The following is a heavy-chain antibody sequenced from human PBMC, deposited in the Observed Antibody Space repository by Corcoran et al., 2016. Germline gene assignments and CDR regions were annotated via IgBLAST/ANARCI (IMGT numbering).Heavy chain of an antibody. CDR3: ARYPIFGVVHDAFDI. CDR1: GGSFSGYY. Sequence: QVQLQQWGAGLLKPSETLSLTCAVYGGSFSGYYWSWIRQPPGKGLEWIGEINHSGSTNYNPSLKSRVTISVDTSKNQFSLKLSSVTAADTAVYYCARYPIFGVVHDAFDIWGQGTMVTVSS. D-gene: IGHD3-3*01. V-gene: IGHV4-34*01. J-gene: IGHJ3*02. CDR2: INHSGST.